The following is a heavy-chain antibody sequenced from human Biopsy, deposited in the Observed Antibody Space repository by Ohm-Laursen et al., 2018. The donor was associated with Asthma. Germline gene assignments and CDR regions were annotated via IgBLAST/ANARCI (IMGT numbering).Heavy chain of an antibody. CDR3: ARQSGQDYGDSSGFDI. CDR2: VSSDGHNK. D-gene: IGHD3-22*01. V-gene: IGHV3-30*03. J-gene: IGHJ3*02. Sequence: SLRLSCAASGFTFSSYGMHWVRQGPGKGLEWVSLVSSDGHNKYYEDSVKGRFTISRDNSRNRLYLQINRLTVEDSAVYFCARQSGQDYGDSSGFDIWGQGTKVAVSS. CDR1: GFTFSSYG.